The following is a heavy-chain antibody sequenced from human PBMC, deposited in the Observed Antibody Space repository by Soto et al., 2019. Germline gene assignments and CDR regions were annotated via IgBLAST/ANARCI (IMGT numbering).Heavy chain of an antibody. V-gene: IGHV4-31*03. CDR1: GGSISSGGYY. CDR3: ARDQRVGGAGYYYGMDV. J-gene: IGHJ6*02. CDR2: IYYSGST. D-gene: IGHD1-26*01. Sequence: QVQLQESGPGLVKPSQTLSLTCTVSGGSISSGGYYWSWIRQHPGKGLEWIGYIYYSGSTYYNPSLKSRVTISVDTSKNQFSLKLSSVTAADTAVYYCARDQRVGGAGYYYGMDVWGQGTTVTVSS.